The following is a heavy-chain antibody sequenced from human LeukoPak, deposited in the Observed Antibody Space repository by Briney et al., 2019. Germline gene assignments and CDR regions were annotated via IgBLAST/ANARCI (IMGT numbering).Heavy chain of an antibody. CDR3: ARGHGASMVRGVRPGPIGY. J-gene: IGHJ4*02. D-gene: IGHD3-10*01. Sequence: PSETLSLTCTVSGGSISSGDYYWSWIRQPPGKGLEWIGYIYYSGSTYYNPSLKSRVTISVDTSKNQFSLKLSSVTAADTAVYYCARGHGASMVRGVRPGPIGYWGQGALVTVSS. CDR1: GGSISSGDYY. V-gene: IGHV4-30-4*08. CDR2: IYYSGST.